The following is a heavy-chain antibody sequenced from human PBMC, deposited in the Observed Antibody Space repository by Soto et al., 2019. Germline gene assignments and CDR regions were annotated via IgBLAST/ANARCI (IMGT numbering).Heavy chain of an antibody. J-gene: IGHJ6*03. D-gene: IGHD2-15*01. CDR1: GFTFSSYW. CDR3: ARGRGYCSGGSCYSYYYYMDV. V-gene: IGHV3-74*01. Sequence: RGSLRLSCAASGFTFSSYWMHWVRQAPGKGLVWVSRINSDGSSTSYADSVKGRFTISRDNAKNTLYLQMNSLRAEDTAVYYCARGRGYCSGGSCYSYYYYMDVWGKGTTVTVSS. CDR2: INSDGSST.